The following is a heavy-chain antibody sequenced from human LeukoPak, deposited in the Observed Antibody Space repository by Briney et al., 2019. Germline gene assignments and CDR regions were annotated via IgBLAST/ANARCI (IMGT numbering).Heavy chain of an antibody. Sequence: GESLKISCKGSGYNFTSYWIAWVRQMPGRGLEWMGIIYPGDSDTRYSPSFQGQVIISADKSISTAYLQWSSLKASDTAIYYCATYSDTFYFDCWGQGTLVTASS. CDR3: ATYSDTFYFDC. J-gene: IGHJ4*02. D-gene: IGHD3-16*01. CDR1: GYNFTSYW. CDR2: IYPGDSDT. V-gene: IGHV5-51*01.